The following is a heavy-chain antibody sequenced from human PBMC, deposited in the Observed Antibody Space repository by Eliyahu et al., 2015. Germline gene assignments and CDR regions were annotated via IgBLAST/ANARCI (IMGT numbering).Heavy chain of an antibody. CDR3: ARGFSIAARPDYFDY. CDR2: IYYSGST. J-gene: IGHJ4*02. Sequence: QLQLQESGPGLVKPSETLSLTCTVXGXSISSSSYYWGWIRQPPGKGLEXIGSIYYSGSTYYNPSLKSRVTISVDTSKNQFSLKLSSVTAADTAVYYCARGFSIAARPDYFDYWGQGTLVTVSS. CDR1: GXSISSSSYY. D-gene: IGHD6-6*01. V-gene: IGHV4-39*01.